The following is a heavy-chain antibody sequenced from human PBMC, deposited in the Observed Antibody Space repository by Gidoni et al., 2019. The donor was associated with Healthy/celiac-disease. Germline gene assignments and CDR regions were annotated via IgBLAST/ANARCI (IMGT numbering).Heavy chain of an antibody. Sequence: EVQLVESGGGLVQPGGSPRLLCAAAGLTFSDFAMSWVRLAPGKGLEWVAKIKQDGSEKYYVDAVKGRFTISRDNAKNSLYLQMNSLRAEDTAVYYCARDLSTVAYYYDSSGYYPSIGMDVWGQGTTVTVSS. CDR2: IKQDGSEK. J-gene: IGHJ6*02. CDR1: GLTFSDFA. CDR3: ARDLSTVAYYYDSSGYYPSIGMDV. V-gene: IGHV3-7*01. D-gene: IGHD3-22*01.